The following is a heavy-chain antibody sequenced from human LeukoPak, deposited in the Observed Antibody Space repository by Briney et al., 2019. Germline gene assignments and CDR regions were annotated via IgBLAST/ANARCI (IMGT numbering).Heavy chain of an antibody. Sequence: SVKVSCKASGGTFSSYAISWVRQAPGQGLEWMGRIIPILGIADYAQKFQGRVTITADKSTSTAYMELSSLRSEDTAVYYCARPNEVGNDFDYWGQGTLVTVSS. J-gene: IGHJ4*02. V-gene: IGHV1-69*04. CDR3: ARPNEVGNDFDY. CDR2: IIPILGIA. D-gene: IGHD1-26*01. CDR1: GGTFSSYA.